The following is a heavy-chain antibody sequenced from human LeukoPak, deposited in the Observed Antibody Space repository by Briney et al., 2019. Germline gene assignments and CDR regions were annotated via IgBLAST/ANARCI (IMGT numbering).Heavy chain of an antibody. CDR1: GFTFSSYG. CDR3: ARDRKNGKNWFDP. J-gene: IGHJ5*02. D-gene: IGHD1-1*01. Sequence: GGSLRLSCAASGFTFSSYGMHWVRQAPGKGLEWVSSISSSSSYIYYADSVKGRFTISRDNAKNSLYLQMNSLRAEDTAVYYCARDRKNGKNWFDPWGQGTLVAVSS. CDR2: ISSSSSYI. V-gene: IGHV3-21*01.